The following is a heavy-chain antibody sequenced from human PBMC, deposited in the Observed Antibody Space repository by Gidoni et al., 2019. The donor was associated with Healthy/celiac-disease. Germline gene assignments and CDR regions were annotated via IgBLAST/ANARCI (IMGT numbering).Heavy chain of an antibody. CDR1: GGSISSSSYY. CDR2: IYYSGST. D-gene: IGHD2-2*01. CDR3: ARRPIVVVPAAIRHSTGGVDY. J-gene: IGHJ4*02. Sequence: QLQLQESGPGLVKPSETLSLTCTVSGGSISSSSYYWGWIRQPPGKGLEWIGSIYYSGSTYYNPSLKSRVTISVDTSKNQFSLKLSSVTAADTAVYYCARRPIVVVPAAIRHSTGGVDYWGQGTLVTVSS. V-gene: IGHV4-39*01.